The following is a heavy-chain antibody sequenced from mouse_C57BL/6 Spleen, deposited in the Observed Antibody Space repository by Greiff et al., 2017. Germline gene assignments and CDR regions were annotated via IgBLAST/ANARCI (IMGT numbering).Heavy chain of an antibody. CDR3: TTLYYGSSYLYAMDY. CDR2: IDPETGGT. D-gene: IGHD1-1*01. CDR1: GYTFTDYE. V-gene: IGHV1-15*01. J-gene: IGHJ4*01. Sequence: QVQLQQSGAELVRPGASVTLSCKASGYTFTDYEMHWVKQTPVHGLEWIGAIDPETGGTAYNQKFKGKAIRTADKSSSTAYMELRSLTSEDSAVYYCTTLYYGSSYLYAMDYWGQGTSVTVSS.